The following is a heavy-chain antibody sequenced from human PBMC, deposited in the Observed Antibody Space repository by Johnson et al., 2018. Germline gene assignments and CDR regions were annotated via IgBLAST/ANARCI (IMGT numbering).Heavy chain of an antibody. CDR1: GDTFSSYT. D-gene: IGHD2-15*01. CDR2: VIPILGIA. CDR3: AREWVEGGHVCDS. V-gene: IGHV1-69*08. Sequence: QVQLVESGAEVKKPGSSVKVSCKASGDTFSSYTINWVRQAPGQGLEWMGRVIPILGIANYAQKFQGRIIITADRSTSRAYMELSSLRSEDTAVYYCAREWVEGGHVCDSWGQGTMVTVSS. J-gene: IGHJ3*02.